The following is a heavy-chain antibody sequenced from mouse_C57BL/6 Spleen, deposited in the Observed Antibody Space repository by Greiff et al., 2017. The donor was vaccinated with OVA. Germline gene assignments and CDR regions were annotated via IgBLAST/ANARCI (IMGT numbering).Heavy chain of an antibody. CDR2: IDPSDSYT. Sequence: VKLQQPGAELVMPGASVKLSCKASGYTFTSYWMHWVKQRPGQGLEWIGEIDPSDSYTNYNQKFKGKSTLTVDKSSSTAYMQLSSLTSEDSAFYYCARSDGGWFAYWGQGTLVTVSA. CDR3: ARSDGGWFAY. J-gene: IGHJ3*01. CDR1: GYTFTSYW. V-gene: IGHV1-69*01.